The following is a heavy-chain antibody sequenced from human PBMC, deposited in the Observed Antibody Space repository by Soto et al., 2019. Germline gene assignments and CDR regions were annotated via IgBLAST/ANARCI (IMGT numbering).Heavy chain of an antibody. CDR1: GDSVSSNSAA. CDR3: ARDFSPGAGTTKSFGY. J-gene: IGHJ4*02. V-gene: IGHV6-1*01. CDR2: TYYRSKWYN. Sequence: KQSQTLSLTCAISGDSVSSNSAAWNWIRQSPSRGLEWLGRTYYRSKWYNDYAVSVKSRITINPDTSKNQFSLQLNSVTPADMAVYYCARDFSPGAGTTKSFGYWGQGTLVTVSS. D-gene: IGHD1-7*01.